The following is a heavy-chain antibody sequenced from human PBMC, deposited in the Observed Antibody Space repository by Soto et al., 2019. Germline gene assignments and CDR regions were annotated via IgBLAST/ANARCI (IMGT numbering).Heavy chain of an antibody. J-gene: IGHJ5*02. V-gene: IGHV5-51*01. CDR2: IYPGDSDT. CDR1: GYSFTSYW. Sequence: PGESLKISCKGSGYSFTSYWIGWVRQMPGKGLEWMGIIYPGDSDTRYSPSFQGQVTISADKSISTAYLQWSSLKASDTAMYYCARLGTSCYRKAHGCVNNWFDPWGQGTLVTVSS. CDR3: ARLGTSCYRKAHGCVNNWFDP. D-gene: IGHD2-2*01.